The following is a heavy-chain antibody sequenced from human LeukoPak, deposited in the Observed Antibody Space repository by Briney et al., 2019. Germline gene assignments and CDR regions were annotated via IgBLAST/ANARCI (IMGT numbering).Heavy chain of an antibody. CDR1: GDSINSGSYY. V-gene: IGHV4-61*01. J-gene: IGHJ4*02. Sequence: SETLSLTCTVSGDSINSGSYYWSWIRQPPGKGLEWIGYIYYSGSTNYNPSLKSRVTISVDTSKNQFSLKLSSVTAADTAVYYCATIVGASFYFDYWGQGTLVTVSS. CDR2: IYYSGST. CDR3: ATIVGASFYFDY. D-gene: IGHD1-26*01.